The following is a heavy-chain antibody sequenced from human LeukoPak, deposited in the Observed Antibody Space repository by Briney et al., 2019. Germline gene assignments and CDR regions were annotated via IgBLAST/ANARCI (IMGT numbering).Heavy chain of an antibody. D-gene: IGHD3-10*01. CDR3: ARGVRKSFGSGSNYFDY. Sequence: SETLSLTCTVSGGSISSSRSYWAWIRQPPGKGLECIGSVYSYGGTYYRPSLKSRVTISVDTSKNHFSLKVNSVTAADTAVYYCARGVRKSFGSGSNYFDYWGQGTLVTVSS. CDR2: VYSYGGT. V-gene: IGHV4-39*02. CDR1: GGSISSSRSY. J-gene: IGHJ4*02.